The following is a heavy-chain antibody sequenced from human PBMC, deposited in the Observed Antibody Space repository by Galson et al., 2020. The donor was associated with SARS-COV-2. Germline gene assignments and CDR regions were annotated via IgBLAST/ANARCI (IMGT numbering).Heavy chain of an antibody. V-gene: IGHV1-18*01. CDR3: ARSQISYSSYGYYYYGMDV. Sequence: ASVKVSCKASGYTLSDYGISWVRQAPGQGLEWMGWISAFNGNTHYAQKFQGRVTMTTDTSTSTAYMELRSLIYDDTAVYYCARSQISYSSYGYYYYGMDVWGQGTTVTVSS. CDR2: ISAFNGNT. D-gene: IGHD6-19*01. J-gene: IGHJ6*02. CDR1: GYTLSDYG.